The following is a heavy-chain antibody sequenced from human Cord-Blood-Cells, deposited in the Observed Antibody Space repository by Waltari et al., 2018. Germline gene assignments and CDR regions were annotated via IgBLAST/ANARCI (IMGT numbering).Heavy chain of an antibody. J-gene: IGHJ6*02. CDR1: GYTFTGYY. D-gene: IGHD3-3*01. CDR2: SNPKSGGT. V-gene: IGHV1-2*06. CDR3: ASGTIRTGMDV. Sequence: QVQLVQSGAEVKKPGASVKVSCKASGYTFTGYYMHWVRQAPGQGLEWMGRSNPKSGGTNYAQKFQGRVTMTRDTSISTAYMELSRLRSDDTAVYYCASGTIRTGMDVWGQGTTVTVSS.